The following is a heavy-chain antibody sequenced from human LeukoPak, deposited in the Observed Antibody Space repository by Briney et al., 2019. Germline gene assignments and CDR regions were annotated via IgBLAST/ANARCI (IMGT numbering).Heavy chain of an antibody. V-gene: IGHV4-39*07. CDR3: ANMPGDGRYYYYYMDV. CDR1: GGSISSSSYY. Sequence: SETLSLTCTVSGGSISSSSYYWGWIRQPPGKGLEWIGSIYYSGSTYYNPSSKSRVTISVDTSKTHFSLKLSSVTAADTAVYYCANMPGDGRYYYYYMDVWGKGTTVTVSS. J-gene: IGHJ6*03. CDR2: IYYSGST. D-gene: IGHD7-27*01.